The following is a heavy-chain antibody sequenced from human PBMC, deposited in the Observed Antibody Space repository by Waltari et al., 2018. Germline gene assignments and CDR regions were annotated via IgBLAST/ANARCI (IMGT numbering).Heavy chain of an antibody. CDR1: GGSFSGSY. Sequence: QVQLQQWGAGLLKPSETLSLTCAVYGGSFSGSYWSWLRHPPGKGLEWIGEINHSGSTNYNPSLKSRVTISVDTSKNQFSLKLSSVTAADTAVYYCARGRWYYYGSGSYTFDPWGQGTLVTVSS. D-gene: IGHD3-10*01. CDR3: ARGRWYYYGSGSYTFDP. J-gene: IGHJ5*02. CDR2: INHSGST. V-gene: IGHV4-34*01.